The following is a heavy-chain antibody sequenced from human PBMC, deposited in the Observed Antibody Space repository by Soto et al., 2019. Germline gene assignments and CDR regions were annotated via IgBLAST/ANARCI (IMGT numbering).Heavy chain of an antibody. CDR2: IIPNLGIT. D-gene: IGHD3-10*01. Sequence: SVKPSSKASGGAFSSYTLSWVRQSHGQGLEWMGRIIPNLGITNYAQKLQGRVTITADTSTSTAYRELRSLRSEDTAVYYCARDKGVGAYGPQIYGMDVWGQGTTVTVSS. CDR3: ARDKGVGAYGPQIYGMDV. CDR1: GGAFSSYT. V-gene: IGHV1-69*04. J-gene: IGHJ6*02.